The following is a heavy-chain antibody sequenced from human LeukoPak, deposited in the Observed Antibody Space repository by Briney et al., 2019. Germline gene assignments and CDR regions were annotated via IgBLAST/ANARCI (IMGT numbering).Heavy chain of an antibody. J-gene: IGHJ4*02. Sequence: GASVKVSCKASGYTFTDYYMHWVQQAPGKGLEWMGRVDPEDGETIYAEKFQGRVTITADTSTDTAYMELSSLRSEDTAVYYCATVLPPLPAAIDGNWGQGTLATVSS. V-gene: IGHV1-69-2*01. D-gene: IGHD2-2*02. CDR2: VDPEDGET. CDR3: ATVLPPLPAAIDGN. CDR1: GYTFTDYY.